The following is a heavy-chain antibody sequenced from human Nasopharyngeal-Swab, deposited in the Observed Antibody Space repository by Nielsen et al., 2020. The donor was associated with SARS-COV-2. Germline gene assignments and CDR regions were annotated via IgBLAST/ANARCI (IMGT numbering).Heavy chain of an antibody. J-gene: IGHJ6*03. CDR3: AKVSSPYDFWSGYYTSYYYMDV. V-gene: IGHV3-23*01. CDR2: ISGSGGST. CDR1: GFTFSIYA. Sequence: GRSLRLSCAASGFTFSIYAMSWVRQAPGKGLEWVSAISGSGGSTYYADSVKGRFTISRDNSKNTLYLQMNSLRAEDTAVYYCAKVSSPYDFWSGYYTSYYYMDVWGKGTTVTVSS. D-gene: IGHD3-3*01.